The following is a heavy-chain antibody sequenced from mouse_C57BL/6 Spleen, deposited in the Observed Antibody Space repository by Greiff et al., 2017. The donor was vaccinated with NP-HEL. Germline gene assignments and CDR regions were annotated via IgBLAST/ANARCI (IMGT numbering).Heavy chain of an antibody. J-gene: IGHJ4*01. Sequence: QVQLQQSGAELVRPGTSVKMSCKASGYTFTNYWIGWAKQRPGHGLEWIGDIYPGGGYTNYNEKFKGKATLTADKSSSTAYMQFSSLTSEDSAIYYCARGDYYGTVYYAMDYWGQGTSVTVSS. D-gene: IGHD1-1*01. CDR3: ARGDYYGTVYYAMDY. CDR1: GYTFTNYW. V-gene: IGHV1-63*01. CDR2: IYPGGGYT.